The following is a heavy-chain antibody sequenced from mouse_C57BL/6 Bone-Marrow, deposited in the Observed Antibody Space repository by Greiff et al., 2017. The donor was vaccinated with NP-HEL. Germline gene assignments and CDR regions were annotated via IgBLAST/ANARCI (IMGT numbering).Heavy chain of an antibody. D-gene: IGHD2-5*01. Sequence: VQLQESGAELVRPGASVTLSCKASGYTFTDYEMHWVKQTPVHGLEWIVALDPETGGTAYNQKFKGKAILTADKSSSTAYMELRSLTSEDSAVYYCTKGPYYSNSYYAMDYWGQGTSVTVSS. CDR2: LDPETGGT. V-gene: IGHV1-15*01. CDR1: GYTFTDYE. CDR3: TKGPYYSNSYYAMDY. J-gene: IGHJ4*01.